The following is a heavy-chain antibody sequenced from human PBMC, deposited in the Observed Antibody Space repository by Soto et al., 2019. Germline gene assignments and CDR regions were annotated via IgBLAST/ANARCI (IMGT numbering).Heavy chain of an antibody. J-gene: IGHJ5*02. V-gene: IGHV4-30-4*01. CDR3: ARAGVATIYTGNNWFDP. D-gene: IGHD5-12*01. Sequence: SETLSLTCTVSGGSISSGDYYWSWIRQPPGKGLEWIGYIYYSGSTYYNPSLKSRVTISVDTSKNQFSLNLSSVTAADTAMYYCARAGVATIYTGNNWFDPWGQGTLVTVS. CDR1: GGSISSGDYY. CDR2: IYYSGST.